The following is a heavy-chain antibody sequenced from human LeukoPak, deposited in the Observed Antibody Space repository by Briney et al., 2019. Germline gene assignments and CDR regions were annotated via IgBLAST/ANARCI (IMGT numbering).Heavy chain of an antibody. J-gene: IGHJ4*02. CDR1: GFTFSSYW. D-gene: IGHD5-12*01. CDR3: ARVMCAYACGVFDY. V-gene: IGHV3-7*04. CDR2: IKQDGSEK. Sequence: PGGSLRLSCAASGFTFSSYWMSWVRQAPGKGLEWVANIKQDGSEKYYVDSVKGRFTISRDNAKNSLYLQMNSLRAEDTAVYYCARVMCAYACGVFDYWGQGTLVTVSS.